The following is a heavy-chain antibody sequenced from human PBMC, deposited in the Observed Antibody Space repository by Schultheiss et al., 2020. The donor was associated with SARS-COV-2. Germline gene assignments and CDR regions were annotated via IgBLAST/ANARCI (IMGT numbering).Heavy chain of an antibody. V-gene: IGHV4-4*02. D-gene: IGHD3-22*01. CDR2: IYHSGST. CDR1: GGSISSSNW. Sequence: SETLSLTCAVSGGSISSSNWWSWVRQPPGKGLEWIGEIYHSGSTNYNPSLKSRVTISVDKSKNQFSLKLSSVTAADTAVYYCARSYYYDSSGYYDFDYWGQGTLVTVSS. CDR3: ARSYYYDSSGYYDFDY. J-gene: IGHJ4*02.